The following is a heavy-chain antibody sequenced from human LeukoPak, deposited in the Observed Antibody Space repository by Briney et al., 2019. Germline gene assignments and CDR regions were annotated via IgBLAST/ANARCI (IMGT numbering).Heavy chain of an antibody. CDR1: GFTFDDYA. V-gene: IGHV3-9*01. Sequence: GGSLRLSCAASGFTFDDYAMHWVRQAPGKGLEWVSGISWNSGSIGYADSVKGRFTISRDNAKNSLYLQMNSLRAEDTAVYYCAKDLVLEWPEAAFDIWGQGTMVTVSS. D-gene: IGHD6-6*01. J-gene: IGHJ3*02. CDR3: AKDLVLEWPEAAFDI. CDR2: ISWNSGSI.